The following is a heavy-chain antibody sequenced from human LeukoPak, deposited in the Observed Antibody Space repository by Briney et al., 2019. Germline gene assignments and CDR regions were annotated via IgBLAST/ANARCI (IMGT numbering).Heavy chain of an antibody. D-gene: IGHD2-21*02. CDR2: IYYSGST. CDR3: ARIPVVYCGGDCYSYYFDY. J-gene: IGHJ4*02. Sequence: SETLSLTCTVSGGSISSYYWSWIRQPPGKGLEWIGYIYYSGSTNYNPSLKSRVTISVDTSKNQFSLKLSSVTAADTAVYYCARIPVVYCGGDCYSYYFDYWGQGTLVTVSS. CDR1: GGSISSYY. V-gene: IGHV4-59*08.